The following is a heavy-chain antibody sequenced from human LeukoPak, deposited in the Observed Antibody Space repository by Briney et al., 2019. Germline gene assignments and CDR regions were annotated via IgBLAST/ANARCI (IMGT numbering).Heavy chain of an antibody. CDR3: ARTTNPYYYDSSGYRD. D-gene: IGHD3-22*01. V-gene: IGHV5-51*01. CDR2: IYPGDSDT. J-gene: IGHJ4*02. Sequence: GESLKISCKGSGYSFTSYWIGWVRQMPGKGLEWMGIIYPGDSDTRYSPSFQGQVTISADKSISTAYLQWSSLKASDTAMCYCARTTNPYYYDSSGYRDWGQGTLVTVSS. CDR1: GYSFTSYW.